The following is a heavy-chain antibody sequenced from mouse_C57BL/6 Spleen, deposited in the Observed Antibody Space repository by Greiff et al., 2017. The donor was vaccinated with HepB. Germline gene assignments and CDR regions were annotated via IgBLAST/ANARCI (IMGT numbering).Heavy chain of an antibody. CDR2: IYPGSGST. CDR1: GYTFTSYW. Sequence: QVHVKQPGAELVKPGASVKMSCKASGYTFTSYWITWVKQRPGQGLEWIGDIYPGSGSTNYNEKFKSKATLTVDTSSSTAYMQLSSLTSEDSAVYYCARRVYYSNLPYAMDYWGQGTSVTVSS. J-gene: IGHJ4*01. D-gene: IGHD2-5*01. CDR3: ARRVYYSNLPYAMDY. V-gene: IGHV1-55*01.